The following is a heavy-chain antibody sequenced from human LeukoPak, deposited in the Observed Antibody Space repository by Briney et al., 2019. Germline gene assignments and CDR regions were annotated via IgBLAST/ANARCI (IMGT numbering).Heavy chain of an antibody. J-gene: IGHJ3*02. CDR3: AKDQATPYYYDSSGSQSGDAFDI. Sequence: PGGSLRLSCAASGFTFSSYSMNWVRQAPGKGLEWVSAISGSGGSTYYADSVKGRFTISRDNSKNTLYLQMNSLRAEDTAVYYCAKDQATPYYYDSSGSQSGDAFDIWGQGTMVTVSS. V-gene: IGHV3-23*01. D-gene: IGHD3-22*01. CDR2: ISGSGGST. CDR1: GFTFSSYS.